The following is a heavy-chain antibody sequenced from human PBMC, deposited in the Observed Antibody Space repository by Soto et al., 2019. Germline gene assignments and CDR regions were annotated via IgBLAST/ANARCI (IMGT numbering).Heavy chain of an antibody. V-gene: IGHV4-59*12. CDR3: ARSEAAGLDY. CDR2: IYYSGST. D-gene: IGHD2-15*01. CDR1: GGSISSYY. Sequence: SETLSLTCTVSGGSISSYYWSWIRQPPGKGLEWIGYIYYSGSTNYNPSLKSRVTISVDKSKNHFTLKLSSVTAADTAVYYCARSEAAGLDYWGQGTLVTVSS. J-gene: IGHJ4*02.